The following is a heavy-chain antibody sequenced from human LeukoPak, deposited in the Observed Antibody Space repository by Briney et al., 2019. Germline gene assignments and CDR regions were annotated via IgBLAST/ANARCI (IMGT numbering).Heavy chain of an antibody. D-gene: IGHD1-26*01. V-gene: IGHV4-39*01. Sequence: SETLSLTCTVSGGSISSSSYYWGWIRQPPGKGLEWIGGIYYSGSTYYNPSLRSRVTISVDTSKNQFSLKLSSVTAADTAVYYCARQSSRGELPLAWIDYWGQGTLVTVSS. CDR2: IYYSGST. CDR3: ARQSSRGELPLAWIDY. CDR1: GGSISSSSYY. J-gene: IGHJ4*02.